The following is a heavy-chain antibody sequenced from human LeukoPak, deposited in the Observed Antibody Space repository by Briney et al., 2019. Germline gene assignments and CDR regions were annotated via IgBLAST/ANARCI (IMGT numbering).Heavy chain of an antibody. Sequence: GGSLRLSCAASGFTFSSYVMNWVRQAPGKGLEWVAVISYDGSNKYYADSVKGRFTISRDNAKNSLYLQMNSLRAEDTAVYYCARRLGSGSYYNWGQGTLVTVSS. J-gene: IGHJ4*02. CDR2: ISYDGSNK. CDR3: ARRLGSGSYYN. D-gene: IGHD3-10*01. V-gene: IGHV3-30*03. CDR1: GFTFSSYV.